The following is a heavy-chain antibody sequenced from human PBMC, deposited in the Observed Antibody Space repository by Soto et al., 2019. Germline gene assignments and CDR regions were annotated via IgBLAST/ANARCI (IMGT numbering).Heavy chain of an antibody. CDR1: GGSFSGYY. CDR3: ARDTAFWSGYTKYYFDY. CDR2: INHSGST. D-gene: IGHD3-3*01. V-gene: IGHV4-34*01. Sequence: SLTCAVYGGSFSGYYWSWIRQPPGKGLEWIGEINHSGSTNYNPSLKSRVTISVDTSKNQFSLKLSSVTAADTAVYYCARDTAFWSGYTKYYFDYWGQGTLVTVSS. J-gene: IGHJ4*02.